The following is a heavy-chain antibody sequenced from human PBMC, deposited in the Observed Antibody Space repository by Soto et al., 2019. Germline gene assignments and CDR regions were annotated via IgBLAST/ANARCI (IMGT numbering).Heavy chain of an antibody. CDR3: AIPTTVTKYYFDY. Sequence: QVQLVQSGAEVKKPGASVKVSCKASGYTFTGYYMHWVRQAPGQGLEWMGWINPNSGNTNYAQKLQGRVTMTTDTSTSTAYMELRSLRSDDTAVYYCAIPTTVTKYYFDYWGQGTLVTVSS. CDR1: GYTFTGYY. J-gene: IGHJ4*02. D-gene: IGHD4-17*01. CDR2: INPNSGNT. V-gene: IGHV1-2*02.